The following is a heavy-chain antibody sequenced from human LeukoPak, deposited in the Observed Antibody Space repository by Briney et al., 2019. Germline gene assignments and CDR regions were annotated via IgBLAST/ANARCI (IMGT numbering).Heavy chain of an antibody. CDR3: VRDFLGESGAGGY. Sequence: TGGSLRLSCATSTFTFSSYTINWVRQAPGKGLEWVSSISPSGNSKYHADSVKGRFTISRDNAENSLYMQMNSLRAEDTGVYYCVRDFLGESGAGGYWGQGTLVTVSS. V-gene: IGHV3-21*01. J-gene: IGHJ4*02. CDR1: TFTFSSYT. D-gene: IGHD3-10*01. CDR2: ISPSGNSK.